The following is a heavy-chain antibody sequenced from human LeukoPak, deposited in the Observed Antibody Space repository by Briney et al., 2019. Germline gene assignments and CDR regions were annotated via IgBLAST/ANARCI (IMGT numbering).Heavy chain of an antibody. J-gene: IGHJ5*02. CDR2: IYYSGST. V-gene: IGHV4-39*01. Sequence: SETLSLTCTVSGGSISSSSYYWGSIRQPPGKGLEWIGSIYYSGSTYYNPSLKSRVTISVDTSKNQFSLKLSSVTAADTAVYYCARLRDWFDPWGQGTLVTVSS. CDR1: GGSISSSSYY. CDR3: ARLRDWFDP.